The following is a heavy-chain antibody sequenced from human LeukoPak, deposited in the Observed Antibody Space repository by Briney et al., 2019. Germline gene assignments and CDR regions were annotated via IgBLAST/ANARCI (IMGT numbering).Heavy chain of an antibody. Sequence: SVKVSCKASGGTFSSYAISWVRQAPGQGLEWMGGIIPIFGTANYAQKFQGRVTITTDESTSTAYMELSSLRPEDTAVYYCARGNYDSSGYGGAFDIWGQGTMVTVSS. CDR2: IIPIFGTA. CDR3: ARGNYDSSGYGGAFDI. CDR1: GGTFSSYA. J-gene: IGHJ3*02. D-gene: IGHD3-22*01. V-gene: IGHV1-69*05.